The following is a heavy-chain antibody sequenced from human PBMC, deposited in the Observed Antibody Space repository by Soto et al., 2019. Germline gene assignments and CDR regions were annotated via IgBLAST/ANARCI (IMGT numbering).Heavy chain of an antibody. J-gene: IGHJ4*02. CDR1: GFTFSSYA. Sequence: GGSLRLSCAASGFTFSSYAMHWVRQAPGKGLEWVAVISYDGSNKYYADSVKGRFTISRDNSKNTLYLQMNSLRAEDTAVYYCARDLRRGRGHYYGSGSYYDYWGQGTLVTVSS. CDR2: ISYDGSNK. D-gene: IGHD3-10*01. V-gene: IGHV3-30-3*01. CDR3: ARDLRRGRGHYYGSGSYYDY.